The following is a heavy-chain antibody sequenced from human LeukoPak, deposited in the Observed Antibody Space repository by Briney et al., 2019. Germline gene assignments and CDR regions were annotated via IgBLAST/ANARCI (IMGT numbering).Heavy chain of an antibody. CDR2: ITGSGETT. CDR1: KFPFTIYA. V-gene: IGHV3-23*01. J-gene: IGHJ4*02. Sequence: GGSLRLSCAASKFPFTIYAMSWVRQAPGQGLEWVSSITGSGETTYYEGSVKGRFTTSSDNSKDKMYLQMNSLRAEDTAIYYCSRDRPNYFGTDGHYYRRGGDYWGQGTLVTVSS. D-gene: IGHD3-22*01. CDR3: SRDRPNYFGTDGHYYRRGGDY.